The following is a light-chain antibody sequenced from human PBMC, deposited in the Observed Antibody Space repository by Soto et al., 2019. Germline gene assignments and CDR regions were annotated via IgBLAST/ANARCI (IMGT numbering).Light chain of an antibody. CDR3: CSYAGSYTPLYV. J-gene: IGLJ1*01. V-gene: IGLV2-11*01. CDR2: DVS. CDR1: SSDVGGYNY. Sequence: QSVLTQPRSVSGSPGQSVTISCTGTSSDVGGYNYVSWYQQHPGKAPKLMIYDVSKRPSGVPDRFSGSKSGNTASLTISGLQAEDEADYYCCSYAGSYTPLYVFGTGNKVTVL.